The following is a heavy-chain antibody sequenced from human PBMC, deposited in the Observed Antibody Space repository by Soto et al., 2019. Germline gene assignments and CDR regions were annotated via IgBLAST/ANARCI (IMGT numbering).Heavy chain of an antibody. CDR3: AKGGVRGYDLILLFDI. V-gene: IGHV3-30*18. Sequence: QVQLVESGGGVVQPGRSLTISCAASGFTFSYYAMHWVRQAPGKGLEWVAVISSDGSKKYYADSVKGRFTISRDISKNTLDLQMSSLRPEDTAVYYCAKGGVRGYDLILLFDIWGQGTLVTVSS. D-gene: IGHD5-12*01. J-gene: IGHJ4*02. CDR1: GFTFSYYA. CDR2: ISSDGSKK.